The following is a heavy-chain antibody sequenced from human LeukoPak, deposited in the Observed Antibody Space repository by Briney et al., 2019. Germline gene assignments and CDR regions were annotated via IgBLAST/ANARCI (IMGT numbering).Heavy chain of an antibody. Sequence: GAPLKISRKASGYTFKNYWIGWVREMPGKGLEWLAIMYPGDSDTRYSPSFQGQVTISADKSISTAYLQWSSLKASDTAMYYCARGDYGDFRVFYTLFDYWGQGTLVTVSS. V-gene: IGHV5-51*01. CDR1: GYTFKNYW. J-gene: IGHJ4*02. CDR3: ARGDYGDFRVFYTLFDY. D-gene: IGHD4-17*01. CDR2: MYPGDSDT.